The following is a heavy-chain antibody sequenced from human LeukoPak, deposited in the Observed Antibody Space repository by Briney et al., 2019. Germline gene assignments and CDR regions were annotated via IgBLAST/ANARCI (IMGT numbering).Heavy chain of an antibody. V-gene: IGHV4-4*02. CDR3: ARDSYYFGSGSDNTPYNWFDP. CDR1: RGSISSNNW. CDR2: IYHSGST. J-gene: IGHJ5*02. Sequence: PSETLSLTCAVSRGSISSNNWWSWVRQPPGKRLEWIAEIYHSGSTNYNPSLKSRVTISVDKSKNQFSLKLSSVTAADTATYYCARDSYYFGSGSDNTPYNWFDPWGQGTLVTVSS. D-gene: IGHD3-10*01.